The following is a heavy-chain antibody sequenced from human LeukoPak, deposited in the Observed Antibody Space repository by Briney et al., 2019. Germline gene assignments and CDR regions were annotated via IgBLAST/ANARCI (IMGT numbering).Heavy chain of an antibody. J-gene: IGHJ4*02. D-gene: IGHD3-22*01. CDR1: GFTFDDYA. CDR3: AKASRGYYDSSGLIDY. V-gene: IGHV3-9*01. Sequence: GGSLRLSCAASGFTFDDYAMRWVRQAPGKGLEWVSGISWNSGSIGYADSVKGRFTISRDNAKNSLYLQMNSLGAEDTALYYCAKASRGYYDSSGLIDYWGQGTLVTVSS. CDR2: ISWNSGSI.